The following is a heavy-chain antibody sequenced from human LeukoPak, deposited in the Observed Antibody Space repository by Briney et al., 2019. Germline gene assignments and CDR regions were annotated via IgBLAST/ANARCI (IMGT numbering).Heavy chain of an antibody. J-gene: IGHJ4*02. CDR3: ASGSDNSGFGFDY. CDR1: GGTFSSYA. CDR2: IIPIFGTA. Sequence: SVKVSCKASGGTFSSYAISWVRQAPGQGLEWMGRIIPIFGTANYAQKFQGRVTITTDESTSTAYMELSSLRSEDTAVYYCASGSDNSGFGFDYWGQGTLVTVSS. V-gene: IGHV1-69*05. D-gene: IGHD3-22*01.